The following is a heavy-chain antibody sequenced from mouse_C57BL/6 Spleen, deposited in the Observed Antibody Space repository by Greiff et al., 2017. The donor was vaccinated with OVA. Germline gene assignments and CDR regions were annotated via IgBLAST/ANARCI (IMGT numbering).Heavy chain of an antibody. D-gene: IGHD1-1*01. CDR1: GFNIKDDY. V-gene: IGHV14-4*01. CDR2: IDPENGDT. CDR3: ATTVVATRYFDV. Sequence: VQLQQSGAELVRPGASVKLSCTASGFNIKDDYMHWVKQRPEQGLEWIGRIDPENGDTEYASKFQGKATITADTSSNTAYLQLSSLTSEDTAVYYCATTVVATRYFDVWGTGTTVTVSS. J-gene: IGHJ1*03.